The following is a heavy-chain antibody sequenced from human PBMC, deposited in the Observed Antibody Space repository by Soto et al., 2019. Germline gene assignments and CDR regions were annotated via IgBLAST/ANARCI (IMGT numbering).Heavy chain of an antibody. J-gene: IGHJ6*02. CDR3: ARAGYYDCSGYYYYYYGMDV. V-gene: IGHV1-18*01. CDR1: GYTFTSYG. Sequence: GASVKVSCKASGYTFTSYGISWVRQAPGQGLEWMGWISAYNGNTNYAQKLQGRVTMTTDTSTSTAYMELRSLRSDDTAVYYCARAGYYDCSGYYYYYYGMDVWGQGTKVTVSS. D-gene: IGHD3-22*01. CDR2: ISAYNGNT.